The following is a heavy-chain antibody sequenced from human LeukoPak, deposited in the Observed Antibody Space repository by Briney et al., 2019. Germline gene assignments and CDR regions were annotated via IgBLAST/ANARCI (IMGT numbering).Heavy chain of an antibody. D-gene: IGHD3-10*01. CDR3: ATLSRITMVRGAIPLHNWFDP. V-gene: IGHV1-24*01. Sequence: ASVKVSCKVSGYTLTELSMHWVRQAPGKGLEWMGGFDPEDGETIYAQKFQGRVTITEGTSTDTAYMELSSLRSEDTAVYYCATLSRITMVRGAIPLHNWFDPWGQGTLVTVSS. CDR2: FDPEDGET. CDR1: GYTLTELS. J-gene: IGHJ5*02.